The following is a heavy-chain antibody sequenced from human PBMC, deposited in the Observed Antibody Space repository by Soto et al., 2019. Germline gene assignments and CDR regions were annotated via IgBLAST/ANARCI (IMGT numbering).Heavy chain of an antibody. CDR2: IDPSDSYT. CDR1: GYSFTSYW. Sequence: GESLKISCKGSGYSFTSYWISWVRQMPGKGLEWMGRIDPSDSYTNYSPSFQGHVTISADKSISTASLQWSSLKASDTAMYYCAIPIVVVPAAILRDLDAFDIWGQGTMVTVSS. J-gene: IGHJ3*02. D-gene: IGHD2-2*02. V-gene: IGHV5-10-1*01. CDR3: AIPIVVVPAAILRDLDAFDI.